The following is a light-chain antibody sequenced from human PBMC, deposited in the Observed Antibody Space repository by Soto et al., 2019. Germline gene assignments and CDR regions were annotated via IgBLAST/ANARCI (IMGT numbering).Light chain of an antibody. J-gene: IGKJ4*01. CDR2: GAS. Sequence: EIVLTQSPGTLSLSPGERATLSCRASQSISSSYLAWYQQKPGQAPRLLVYGASSRATGIPDRFSGSGSGTDFTLTISRLEPEDFATYYCQQYNSYADTFGGGTKV. CDR1: QSISSSY. V-gene: IGKV3-20*01. CDR3: QQYNSYADT.